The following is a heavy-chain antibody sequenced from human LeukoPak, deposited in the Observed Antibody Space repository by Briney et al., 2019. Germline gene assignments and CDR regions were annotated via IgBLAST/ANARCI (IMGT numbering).Heavy chain of an antibody. CDR2: IKQDGSEK. CDR1: GFTFSSYW. D-gene: IGHD5-18*01. CDR3: ANHPVDTAMVEYSFDY. V-gene: IGHV3-7*03. J-gene: IGHJ4*02. Sequence: GGSLRLSCAASGFTFSSYWMSWVRQAPGKGLEWVANIKQDGSEKYYVDSVKGRFTISRDNAKNSLYLQMNSLRAEDTAVYYCANHPVDTAMVEYSFDYWGRGTLVTVSS.